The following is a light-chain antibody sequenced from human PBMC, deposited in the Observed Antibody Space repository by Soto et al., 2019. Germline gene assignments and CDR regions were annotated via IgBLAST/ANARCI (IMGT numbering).Light chain of an antibody. CDR2: AAS. J-gene: IGKJ2*01. V-gene: IGKV1-39*01. CDR3: QQRYSTFYT. Sequence: DIQMTPSPSSLSASVGDRVTITCRASQSISSYLNWNQQKPGKAPKLLIYAASSLQSGVPSRFSGSGSGTDFTLTISSLQPEDFATYYCQQRYSTFYTFGQGTKLEIK. CDR1: QSISSY.